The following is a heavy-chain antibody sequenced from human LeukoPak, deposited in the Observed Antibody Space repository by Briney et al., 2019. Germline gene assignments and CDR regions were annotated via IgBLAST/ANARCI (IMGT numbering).Heavy chain of an antibody. CDR3: ARDMSVAAPGGYYYYMDV. CDR1: GGSISSSSYY. CDR2: IYYSGST. V-gene: IGHV4-39*07. Sequence: SETLALTCTVSGGSISSSSYYWGWIRQPPGQGLEYIGSIYYSGSTYYNPSLKSRVTISVDTSKNQFSLKLSSVTAADTAVYYCARDMSVAAPGGYYYYMDVWGKGTTVTISS. D-gene: IGHD6-19*01. J-gene: IGHJ6*03.